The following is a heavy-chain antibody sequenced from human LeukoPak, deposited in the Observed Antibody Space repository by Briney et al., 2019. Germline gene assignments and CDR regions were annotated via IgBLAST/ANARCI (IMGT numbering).Heavy chain of an antibody. Sequence: ASVKVSCKASGFTFTSHDYNWVRQATGQGLEWMGWMNPNSGNTGYAQKFQGRVTMTRDTSITTVYMELSSLTSEDTAVYYCARSGSKVMTAINFWGQGTLVTVSS. CDR1: GFTFTSHD. D-gene: IGHD2-21*02. V-gene: IGHV1-8*01. J-gene: IGHJ4*02. CDR2: MNPNSGNT. CDR3: ARSGSKVMTAINF.